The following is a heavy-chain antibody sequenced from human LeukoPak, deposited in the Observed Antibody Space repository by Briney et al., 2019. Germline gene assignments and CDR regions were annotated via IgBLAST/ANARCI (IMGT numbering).Heavy chain of an antibody. V-gene: IGHV3-74*01. D-gene: IGHD4-17*01. CDR3: ARVAYGNAFDI. CDR1: GFTFSNYW. J-gene: IGHJ3*02. CDR2: INSDGSST. Sequence: PGGSLRFSCAASGFTFSNYWMHWLRQAPGKGLMWVSRINSDGSSTSYADSMKGRFTISRDNAMNTLHLQMNSLRAEDTAVYYCARVAYGNAFDIWGQGTMVTVSS.